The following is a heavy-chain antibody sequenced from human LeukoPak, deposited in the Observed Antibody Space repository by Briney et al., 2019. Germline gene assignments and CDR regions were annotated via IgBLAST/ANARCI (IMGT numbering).Heavy chain of an antibody. J-gene: IGHJ4*02. CDR1: GFTFSSYG. CDR3: ARGADYYDSSGYC. D-gene: IGHD3-22*01. CDR2: IWYDGSNK. V-gene: IGHV3-33*01. Sequence: GGSLRLSCAASGFTFSSYGMHWVRQAPGKGLEWVAVIWYDGSNKYYADSVKGRFTISRDNSKNTLCLQMNSLRAEDTAVYYCARGADYYDSSGYCWGQGTLVTVSS.